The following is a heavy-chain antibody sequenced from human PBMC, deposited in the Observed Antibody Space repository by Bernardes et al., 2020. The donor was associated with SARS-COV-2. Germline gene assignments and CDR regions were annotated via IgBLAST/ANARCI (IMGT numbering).Heavy chain of an antibody. CDR3: ATFDSSGYYYGA. CDR2: IWYDGSNK. D-gene: IGHD3-22*01. Sequence: GGSLRLSCAASGFTFSSYGMHWVRQAPGKGLEWVAVIWYDGSNKYYADSVKGRFTISRDNSKNTLYLQMNSLRAEDTAVYYCATFDSSGYYYGAWGQGTLVTVSS. CDR1: GFTFSSYG. J-gene: IGHJ5*02. V-gene: IGHV3-33*01.